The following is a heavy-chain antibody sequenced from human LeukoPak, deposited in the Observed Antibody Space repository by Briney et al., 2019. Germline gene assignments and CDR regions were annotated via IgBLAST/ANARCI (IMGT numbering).Heavy chain of an antibody. D-gene: IGHD5-12*01. Sequence: SGTLSLTCAVSGGSISSSNWWSWVRQPPGKGLEWIGEIHHSGSTNYNPSLKSRVTISVDKSKNQFSLKLSSVTAADTAVYYCARDKGGYDSKLWDYWGQGTLVTVSS. CDR2: IHHSGST. CDR1: GGSISSSNW. CDR3: ARDKGGYDSKLWDY. J-gene: IGHJ4*01. V-gene: IGHV4-4*02.